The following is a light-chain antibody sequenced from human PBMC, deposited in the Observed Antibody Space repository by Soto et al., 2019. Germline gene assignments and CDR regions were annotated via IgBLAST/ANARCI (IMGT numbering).Light chain of an antibody. CDR3: SSYTGSSVV. CDR1: SSDVGGYNY. Sequence: QSVLTQPASVSGSPGQSITISCTGTSSDVGGYNYVSWYQQYPGKAPKLMIFDVNTRPSGISNRFSGSKSSNTASLTISGLQAEDEADYYCSSYTGSSVVFGGGTKLTVL. J-gene: IGLJ2*01. CDR2: DVN. V-gene: IGLV2-14*01.